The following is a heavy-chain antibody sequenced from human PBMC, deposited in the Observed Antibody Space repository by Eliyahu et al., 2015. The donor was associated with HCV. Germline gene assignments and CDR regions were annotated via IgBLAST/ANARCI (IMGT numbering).Heavy chain of an antibody. J-gene: IGHJ4*02. Sequence: QVQLVQSGAEVKKPGSSVKVSCKASXGTFSSYTISWVRQAPGQGLEWMGRIIPILGIANYAQKFQGRVTITADKSTSTAYMELSSLRSEDTAVYYCARDYYDSSGYYSWGQGTLVTVSS. CDR1: XGTFSSYT. D-gene: IGHD3-22*01. V-gene: IGHV1-69*08. CDR3: ARDYYDSSGYYS. CDR2: IIPILGIA.